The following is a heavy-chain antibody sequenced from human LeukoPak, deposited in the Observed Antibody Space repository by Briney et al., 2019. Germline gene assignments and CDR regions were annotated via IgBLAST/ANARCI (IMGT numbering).Heavy chain of an antibody. D-gene: IGHD3-22*01. CDR1: GGSISSYY. Sequence: SETLSLTCTVSGGSISSYYWSWIRQPPGKGLEWIGYIYYSGSTNYNPSLKSRVTISVDTSKNQFSLKLSSVTAADTAVYYCARRSEPGDSSGYYFDYWGQGTLVTVSS. J-gene: IGHJ4*02. CDR3: ARRSEPGDSSGYYFDY. CDR2: IYYSGST. V-gene: IGHV4-59*08.